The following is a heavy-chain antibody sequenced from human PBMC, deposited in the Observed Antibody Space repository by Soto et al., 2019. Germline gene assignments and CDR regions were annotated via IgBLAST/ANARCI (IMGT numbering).Heavy chain of an antibody. CDR1: GYTFIRYG. CDR2: ISPYNDQT. J-gene: IGHJ6*02. D-gene: IGHD3-16*01. V-gene: IGHV1-18*01. CDR3: ARGGYYDNVWGKLSHYGLDV. Sequence: QVQLVQSASEVMKPGASVKVSCKASGYTFIRYGITSVRQAPGQRLEWMGWISPYNDQTIYAQKLRGRVTMTADTSTRTVYMQLRSLKSDDTAVYYCARGGYYDNVWGKLSHYGLDVWGQGTSVTVSS.